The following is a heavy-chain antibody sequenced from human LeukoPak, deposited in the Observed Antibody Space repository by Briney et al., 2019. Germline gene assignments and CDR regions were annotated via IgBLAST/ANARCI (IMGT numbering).Heavy chain of an antibody. Sequence: GGSLRLSCAASGFTFSSYGMHWVRQAPGKGLEWVAVISYDESNKYYADSVKGRFTISRDNSKNTLYLQMNSLRAEDTAVYYCAKGGSQFDYWGQGTLVTVSS. D-gene: IGHD1-26*01. CDR2: ISYDESNK. J-gene: IGHJ4*02. CDR1: GFTFSSYG. V-gene: IGHV3-30*18. CDR3: AKGGSQFDY.